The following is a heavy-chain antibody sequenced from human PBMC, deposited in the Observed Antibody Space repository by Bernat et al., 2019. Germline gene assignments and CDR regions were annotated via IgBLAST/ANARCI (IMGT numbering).Heavy chain of an antibody. CDR2: LSGSDGTK. CDR1: GFIFSNYA. Sequence: EVQLVESGGRLVRPGGSLRLSCAASGFIFSNYAMNWVRQAPGRGLEWVSGLSGSDGTKDYADSVKGRFSISRDNSKNTLYLQMNNLRVDDTAVYYCARDCITRCGILSCEWSQGTLVTVAS. CDR3: ARDCITRCGILSCE. D-gene: IGHD3-3*01. V-gene: IGHV3-23*04. J-gene: IGHJ4*02.